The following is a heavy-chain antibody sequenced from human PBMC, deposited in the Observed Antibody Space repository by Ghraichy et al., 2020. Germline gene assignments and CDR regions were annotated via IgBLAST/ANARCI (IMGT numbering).Heavy chain of an antibody. Sequence: SETLSLTCFVSGGSISSNNWWTWVRQAPGKGLEWIGEVFFTGDAHYNPSLRSVATLSVDWSKSQFSLRLTSVTAADTAIYYCVRVPRNIVVLPGRRSLVDWGPGALVAVSS. D-gene: IGHD2-15*01. CDR2: VFFTGDA. V-gene: IGHV4/OR15-8*01. CDR3: VRVPRNIVVLPGRRSLVD. CDR1: GGSISSNNW. J-gene: IGHJ4*02.